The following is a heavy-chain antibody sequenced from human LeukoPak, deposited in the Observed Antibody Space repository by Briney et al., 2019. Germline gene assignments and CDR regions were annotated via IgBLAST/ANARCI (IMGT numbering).Heavy chain of an antibody. CDR2: IYYSGIT. CDR3: ARLPPGGDYGGNSGSAAFDI. J-gene: IGHJ3*02. Sequence: SETLSLTCTVSGGSVSSYCWSWIRQPPGKGLEWIGYIYYSGITYYNPSLKSRVTISVDTSKNQFSLRLSSVTAADTAVYYCARLPPGGDYGGNSGSAAFDIWGHGTMVTVSS. CDR1: GGSVSSYC. V-gene: IGHV4-59*08. D-gene: IGHD4-23*01.